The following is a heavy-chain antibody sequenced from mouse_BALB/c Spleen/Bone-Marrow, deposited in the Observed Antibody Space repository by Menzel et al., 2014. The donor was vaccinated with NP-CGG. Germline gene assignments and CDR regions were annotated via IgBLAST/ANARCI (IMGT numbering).Heavy chain of an antibody. CDR2: IGTGGSGT. Sequence: DVQLQQSGADLVKPGASLKLSCAASGFTFTNYDMPWVRQTPENRLEWVATIGTGGSGTYYPHSVKGRFTISRDNSKNTLYLPVGSLKSEDTAMYNCASMGRDYFDYWGQGTTLTVSS. CDR1: GFTFTNYD. V-gene: IGHV5-6*01. J-gene: IGHJ2*01. D-gene: IGHD4-1*01. CDR3: ASMGRDYFDY.